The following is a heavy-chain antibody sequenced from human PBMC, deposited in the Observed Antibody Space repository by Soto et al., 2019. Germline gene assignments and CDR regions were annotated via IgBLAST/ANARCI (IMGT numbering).Heavy chain of an antibody. J-gene: IGHJ5*02. CDR1: GDSISNAAYY. CDR3: ASLVVTAHNWFDP. D-gene: IGHD2-21*02. CDR2: IHNSGST. V-gene: IGHV4-39*01. Sequence: SETLSLTCTVSGDSISNAAYYWGWIRQPPGKGLEWIGSIHNSGSTYFNPSLKSRVTISVDTSKNQFSLKLSSVTAADTAVYYCASLVVTAHNWFDPWGQGTLDTVSS.